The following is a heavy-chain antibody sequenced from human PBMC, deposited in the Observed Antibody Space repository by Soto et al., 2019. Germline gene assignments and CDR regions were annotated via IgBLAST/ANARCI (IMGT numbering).Heavy chain of an antibody. CDR3: ARDFPQPPHAITVAWSEDDAFDI. Sequence: QGQLVQSGAEVKKPGASVKVSCKASGYTFTSYAMHWVRQAPGQRLEWMGWINAGNGNTKYSQKFQGRVTITRDTSTSTAYMELSSLRSEDTAVYYCARDFPQPPHAITVAWSEDDAFDIWGQGTMVTVSS. D-gene: IGHD6-19*01. CDR2: INAGNGNT. J-gene: IGHJ3*02. V-gene: IGHV1-3*01. CDR1: GYTFTSYA.